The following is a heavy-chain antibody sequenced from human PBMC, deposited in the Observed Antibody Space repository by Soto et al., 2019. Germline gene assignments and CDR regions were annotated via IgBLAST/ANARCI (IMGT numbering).Heavy chain of an antibody. CDR2: INHSGST. V-gene: IGHV4-34*01. J-gene: IGHJ4*02. CDR1: GGSFSGYY. CDR3: AMGIAAAGTNFFDY. D-gene: IGHD6-13*01. Sequence: SETLSLTCAVYGGSFSGYYWSWIRQPPGKGLEWIGEINHSGSTNYNPSLKSRVTISVDTPKNQFSLKLSSVTAADTAVYYCAMGIAAAGTNFFDYWGQGTLVTVSS.